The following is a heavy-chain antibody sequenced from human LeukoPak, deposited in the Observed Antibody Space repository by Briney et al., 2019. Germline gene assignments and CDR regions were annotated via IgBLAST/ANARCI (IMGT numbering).Heavy chain of an antibody. CDR1: GFTFSSYA. D-gene: IGHD1-14*01. CDR2: ISGSGGST. CDR3: AKASELGDYPNYYYYGMDV. Sequence: QPGGSLRLSCAASGFTFSSYAMSWVRQAPGKGLEWVSAISGSGGSTYYADSVKGRFTISRDNSKNTVFLQMNGLRGDDTAVYYCAKASELGDYPNYYYYGMDVWGQGTTVTVSS. V-gene: IGHV3-23*01. J-gene: IGHJ6*02.